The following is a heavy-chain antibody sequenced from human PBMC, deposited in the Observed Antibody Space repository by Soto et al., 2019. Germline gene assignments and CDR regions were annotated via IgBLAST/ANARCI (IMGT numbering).Heavy chain of an antibody. J-gene: IGHJ6*02. Sequence: GGSLRLSCTASGFTFGDYAMSWFRQAPGKGLEWVGFIRSKAYGGTTEYAASVKGRFTISRDDSKSIAYLQMNSLKTEDTAVYYCTRDIGYDSTLYYYYYGMDVWGQGTTVTVSS. D-gene: IGHD3-22*01. CDR1: GFTFGDYA. V-gene: IGHV3-49*03. CDR2: IRSKAYGGTT. CDR3: TRDIGYDSTLYYYYYGMDV.